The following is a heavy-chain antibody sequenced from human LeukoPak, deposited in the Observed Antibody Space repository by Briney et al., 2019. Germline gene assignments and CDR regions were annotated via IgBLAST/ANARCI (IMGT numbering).Heavy chain of an antibody. CDR2: IYTSGST. V-gene: IGHV4-4*07. J-gene: IGHJ6*03. Sequence: SETLSLTCTVSGGSISSYYWSWIRQPAGKGLKWIGRIYTSGSTNYNPSLKSRVAMSVDTSKNQFSLKLSSVTAADTAVYYCARGYMARGVITGPYYYYYYMDVWGKGTTVTVSS. CDR3: ARGYMARGVITGPYYYYYYMDV. CDR1: GGSISSYY. D-gene: IGHD3-10*01.